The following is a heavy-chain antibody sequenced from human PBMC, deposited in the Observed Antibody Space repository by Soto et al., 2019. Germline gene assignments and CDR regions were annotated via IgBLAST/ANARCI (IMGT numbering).Heavy chain of an antibody. Sequence: ASVKVSCKASGYTFTSYAMHWVRQAPGQRLEWMGWINAGNGNTKYSQKFQGRVTITRDTSASTAYMELGSLGSEDTAVYYCARGSPTIFPIFFDYWGQGTLVTVSS. J-gene: IGHJ4*02. V-gene: IGHV1-3*01. CDR1: GYTFTSYA. D-gene: IGHD3-3*01. CDR3: ARGSPTIFPIFFDY. CDR2: INAGNGNT.